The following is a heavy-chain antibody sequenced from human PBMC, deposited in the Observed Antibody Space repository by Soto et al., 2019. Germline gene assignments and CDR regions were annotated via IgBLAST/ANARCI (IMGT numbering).Heavy chain of an antibody. CDR1: GDTFSRNT. V-gene: IGHV1-69*08. D-gene: IGHD2-2*01. CDR2: IIPLFDIA. Sequence: QVQLVQSGAEVKKPGSSVKVSCTASGDTFSRNTITWVRQAPGQGLEWMGRIIPLFDIATYAQKFQGRVTITADKSTSTAYMELSSLRSEDTAVYYCATEDGVRDIALIPAALDAMDVGGQGTTVTVSS. CDR3: ATEDGVRDIALIPAALDAMDV. J-gene: IGHJ6*02.